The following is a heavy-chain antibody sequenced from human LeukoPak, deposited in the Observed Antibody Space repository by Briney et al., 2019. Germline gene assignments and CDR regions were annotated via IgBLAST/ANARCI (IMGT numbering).Heavy chain of an antibody. CDR1: GGSISSYY. V-gene: IGHV4-59*01. CDR3: ARSDYDFWSGYYYPFDY. D-gene: IGHD3-3*01. J-gene: IGHJ4*02. CDR2: IYYSGST. Sequence: SETLSLTCTVSGGSISSYYWSWIRQPPGKGLEWIGYIYYSGSTNYNPSLKSRVTISVDTSKNQFSLKLSSVTAADAAVYYCARSDYDFWSGYYYPFDYWGQGTLVTVSS.